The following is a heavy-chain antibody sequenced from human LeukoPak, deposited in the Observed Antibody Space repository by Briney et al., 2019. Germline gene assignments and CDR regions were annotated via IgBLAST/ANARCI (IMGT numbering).Heavy chain of an antibody. Sequence: ASVKVSCKASGYTFTSYYMHWVRQAPGQGLEWMGIINPSGGSTSYAQKFQGRVTMTRDTSTSTAYMELSRLRSDDTAVYYCARQSGGAGYYDRSGYSLDYWGQGTLVTVSS. CDR3: ARQSGGAGYYDRSGYSLDY. J-gene: IGHJ4*02. V-gene: IGHV1-46*01. CDR1: GYTFTSYY. CDR2: INPSGGST. D-gene: IGHD3-22*01.